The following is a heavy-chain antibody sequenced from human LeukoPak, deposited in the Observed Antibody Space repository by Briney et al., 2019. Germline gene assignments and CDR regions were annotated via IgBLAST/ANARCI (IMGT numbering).Heavy chain of an antibody. CDR2: IYYSGST. Sequence: SETLSLTCTASGGSISSYYWSWIRQHPGKGLEWIGYIYYSGSTYYNPSLKSRVTISVDTSKNQFSLKLSSVTAADTAVYYCARESPGNYYDSSGYPGTFDPWGQGTLVTVSS. CDR3: ARESPGNYYDSSGYPGTFDP. CDR1: GGSISSYY. J-gene: IGHJ5*02. D-gene: IGHD3-22*01. V-gene: IGHV4-59*06.